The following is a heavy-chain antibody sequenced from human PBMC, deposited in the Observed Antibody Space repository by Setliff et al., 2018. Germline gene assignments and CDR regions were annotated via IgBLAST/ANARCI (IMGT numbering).Heavy chain of an antibody. V-gene: IGHV3-30*02. D-gene: IGHD1-26*01. CDR2: TRHDGSYK. CDR1: GFTFNKYG. J-gene: IGHJ5*02. CDR3: ARVGSKPQLGWFDP. Sequence: GGSLRLSCAASGFTFNKYGMHWVRQAPGKGLEWVAFTRHDGSYKYYTDSVKGRFTISRDNCRNTLYLQMNSLRAEDTAVYYCARVGSKPQLGWFDPWGQGTLVTVSS.